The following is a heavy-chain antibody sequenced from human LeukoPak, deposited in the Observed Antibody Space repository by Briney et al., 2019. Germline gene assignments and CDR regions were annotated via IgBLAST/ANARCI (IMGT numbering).Heavy chain of an antibody. Sequence: SQTLSLTCTVSGGSISSGGYYWSWIRQPPGKGLEWIGYIYHSGSTYYNPSLKSRVTISVDRSKNQFSLKLSSVTAADTAVYYCARVRITMVRGAPYFQHWGQGTLVTVSS. CDR2: IYHSGST. V-gene: IGHV4-30-2*01. D-gene: IGHD3-10*01. CDR3: ARVRITMVRGAPYFQH. CDR1: GGSISSGGYY. J-gene: IGHJ1*01.